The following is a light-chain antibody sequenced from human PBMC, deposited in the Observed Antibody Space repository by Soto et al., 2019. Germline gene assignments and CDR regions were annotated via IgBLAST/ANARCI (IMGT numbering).Light chain of an antibody. CDR1: QRLTTTY. CDR3: NHYGGSPGT. J-gene: IGKJ4*01. V-gene: IGKV3-20*01. CDR2: DAS. Sequence: EIVLTQSPGTLSLSPGESATVSCTASQRLTTTYVAWYQQRPGQAPRLLIYDASSRATGIPGRFSGSGSGTDFTLSISRLEPEDLAVYYCNHYGGSPGTFGQGPKGEIK.